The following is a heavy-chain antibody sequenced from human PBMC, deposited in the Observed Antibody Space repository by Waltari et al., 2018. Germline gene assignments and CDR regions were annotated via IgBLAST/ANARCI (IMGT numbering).Heavy chain of an antibody. D-gene: IGHD2-15*01. V-gene: IGHV1-2*02. CDR1: GYTFTGYY. CDR3: ASSVVADRSPFDY. Sequence: QVQLVQSGAEVKKPGASVKVSCRASGYTFTGYYMHWVRKAPGQGLEWMGWINPNSCGTNYAQKFQGRVTMTRDTSISTAYMELSRLRSDDTAVYYWASSVVADRSPFDYWGQGTLVTVSS. J-gene: IGHJ4*02. CDR2: INPNSCGT.